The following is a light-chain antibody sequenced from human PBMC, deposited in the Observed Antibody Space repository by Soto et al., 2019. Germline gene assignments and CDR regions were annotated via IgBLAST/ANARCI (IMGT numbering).Light chain of an antibody. J-gene: IGKJ4*01. CDR2: WAS. V-gene: IGKV4-1*01. CDR1: QSFVYSSNNKNY. CDR3: KPSYSTLLP. Sequence: DSVMTQSPDSLALSWGDRDTINCKSSQSFVYSSNNKNYLAWYQQKPGQPHKLLIYWASTRESGVNDRFSGSGSGTDFTLTIRSMQAEDVAVYYCKPSYSTLLPFGGWHQVDIK.